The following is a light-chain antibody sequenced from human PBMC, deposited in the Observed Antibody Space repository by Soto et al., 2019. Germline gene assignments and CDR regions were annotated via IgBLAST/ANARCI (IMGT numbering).Light chain of an antibody. CDR1: SRDIGTYDL. J-gene: IGLJ1*01. V-gene: IGLV2-23*01. CDR2: EAT. Sequence: QSVLIQPASVSGSARQSITISCTGTSRDIGTYDLVSWYQQHPGKVPKLIIYEATKRPSGVSSRFSGSKSGTTASLTISGLQAEDEADYYCCSYAGYTTYVFGSGTKVTVL. CDR3: CSYAGYTTYV.